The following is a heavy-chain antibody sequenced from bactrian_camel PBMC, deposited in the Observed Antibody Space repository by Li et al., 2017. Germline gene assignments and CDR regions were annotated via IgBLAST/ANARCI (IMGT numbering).Heavy chain of an antibody. Sequence: HVQLVESGGGLVQPGGSLRLSCAASGDMYSSYCMGWFRQAPGKEREGVAGIDGDGATSYADSVKGRFTISRDDQKKMLYLQMNNLQPEDTAVYYCAADIAFSTSSTCLSKKEVDFRWWGQGTQVTVS. V-gene: IGHV3S53*01. J-gene: IGHJ6*01. CDR3: AADIAFSTSSTCLSKKEVDFRW. CDR2: IDGDGAT. CDR1: GDMYSSYC.